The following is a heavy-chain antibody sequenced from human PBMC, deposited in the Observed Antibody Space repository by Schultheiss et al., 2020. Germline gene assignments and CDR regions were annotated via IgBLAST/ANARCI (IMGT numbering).Heavy chain of an antibody. D-gene: IGHD2-8*02. Sequence: SVKVSCKASGGTFSSYAISWVRQAPGQGLEWMGRIVVGSGNTNYAQKFQERVTITRDMSTSTAYMELSSLRSDDTAVYYCARENIVMSTRAGYFDLWGRGTLVNGSS. V-gene: IGHV1-58*02. CDR3: ARENIVMSTRAGYFDL. J-gene: IGHJ2*01. CDR2: IVVGSGNT. CDR1: GGTFSSYA.